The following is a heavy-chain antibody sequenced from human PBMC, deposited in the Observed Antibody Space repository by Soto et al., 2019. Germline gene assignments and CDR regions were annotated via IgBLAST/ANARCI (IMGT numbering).Heavy chain of an antibody. Sequence: GGSLTPSCVASGFTFENYAMSWVRQAPGKGLEWVAAISGRGGTTYYSDSGKGRFTISRDNSKNTVYLQMNDLRVEDAAEYFCAKDSWAIFGVPAGEYYAMDVWGQGTTVTVSS. D-gene: IGHD3-3*01. CDR2: ISGRGGTT. V-gene: IGHV3-23*01. CDR3: AKDSWAIFGVPAGEYYAMDV. J-gene: IGHJ6*02. CDR1: GFTFENYA.